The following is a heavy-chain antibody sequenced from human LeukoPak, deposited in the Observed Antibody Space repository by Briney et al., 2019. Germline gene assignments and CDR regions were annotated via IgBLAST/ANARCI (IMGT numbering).Heavy chain of an antibody. D-gene: IGHD5-24*01. V-gene: IGHV4-39*07. CDR3: ARVVEMATIPDY. CDR1: GGSISSSSYY. CDR2: IYYSGST. Sequence: SETLSLTCTVSGGSISSSSYYWGWIRQPPAKGLEWIGSIYYSGSTYYNPSLKSRVTISVDTSKNQFSLKLSSVTAADTAVYYCARVVEMATIPDYWGQGTLVTVSS. J-gene: IGHJ4*02.